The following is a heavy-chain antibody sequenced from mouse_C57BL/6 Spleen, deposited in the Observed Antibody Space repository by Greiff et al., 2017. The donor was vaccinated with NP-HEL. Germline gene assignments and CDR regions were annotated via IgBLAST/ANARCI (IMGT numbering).Heavy chain of an antibody. D-gene: IGHD1-1*01. CDR2: ISSGGSYT. Sequence: EVMLVESGGDLVKPGGSLKLSCAASGFTFSSYGMSWVRQTPDKRLEWVATISSGGSYTYYPDSVKGRFTISRDNAKNTLYLQMSSLKSEDTAMYYCARHGYYYGSSLYYYAMDYWGQGTSVTVSS. CDR3: ARHGYYYGSSLYYYAMDY. J-gene: IGHJ4*01. V-gene: IGHV5-6*01. CDR1: GFTFSSYG.